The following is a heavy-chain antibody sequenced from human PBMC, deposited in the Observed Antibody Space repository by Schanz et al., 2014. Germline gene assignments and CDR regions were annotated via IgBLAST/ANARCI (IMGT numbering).Heavy chain of an antibody. CDR3: ARKMKLGVYGGKGHDSLDI. CDR1: GFTFGDYA. J-gene: IGHJ3*02. V-gene: IGHV3-74*02. Sequence: VQVVQSGGGLVKPGGSLRLSCAASGFTFGDYAMSWVRQAPGKGLVWVARINSVGSNTDYADPVTGRFTISRDNAKNTLYLQMNTLRAEDTAVYYCARKMKLGVYGGKGHDSLDIWGQGTMVTVSS. CDR2: INSVGSNT. D-gene: IGHD4-17*01.